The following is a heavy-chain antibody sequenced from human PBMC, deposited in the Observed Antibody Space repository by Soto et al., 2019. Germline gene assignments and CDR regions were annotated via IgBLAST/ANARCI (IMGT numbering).Heavy chain of an antibody. Sequence: LSLTCAVSGYSISSGYYWGWIRQPPGKGLEWIGSIYHSGSTYYNPSLKSRVTISVDTSKNQFSLKLSSVTAADTAVYYCARAGRAAAGSAWGQGTLVTAPQ. CDR2: IYHSGST. D-gene: IGHD6-13*01. J-gene: IGHJ5*02. CDR3: ARAGRAAAGSA. V-gene: IGHV4-38-2*01. CDR1: GYSISSGYY.